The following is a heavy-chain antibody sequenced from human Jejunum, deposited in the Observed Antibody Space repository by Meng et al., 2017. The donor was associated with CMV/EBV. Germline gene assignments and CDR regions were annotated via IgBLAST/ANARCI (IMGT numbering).Heavy chain of an antibody. CDR2: IKSKGSGGTI. J-gene: IGHJ5*02. CDR3: AWDTSGYDRLDL. Sequence: ASGFKVSDAWMNGVRQAPGKGLEWVGSIKSKGSGGTIHYAAHVKGRFTISRDDSKNTLYLQMNSLKTEDTAVYYCAWDTSGYDRLDLWGQGTLVTVSS. CDR1: GFKVSDAW. D-gene: IGHD3-22*01. V-gene: IGHV3-15*07.